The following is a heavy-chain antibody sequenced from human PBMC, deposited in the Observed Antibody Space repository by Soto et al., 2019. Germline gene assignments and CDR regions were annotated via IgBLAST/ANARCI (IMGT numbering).Heavy chain of an antibody. CDR2: INHGGST. CDR3: ARGIPLSVAGTREYFQH. Sequence: QVQLQQCGAGLLKPSETLSLTCAVYGGSFSGYYWSWIRQPHGKGLEWMGEINHGGSTKYNQSLKSRVSIAVDTSQNQFSLKLSSVTAADTAVYYCARGIPLSVAGTREYFQHWGQGTLVTVSS. J-gene: IGHJ1*01. CDR1: GGSFSGYY. D-gene: IGHD1-1*01. V-gene: IGHV4-34*01.